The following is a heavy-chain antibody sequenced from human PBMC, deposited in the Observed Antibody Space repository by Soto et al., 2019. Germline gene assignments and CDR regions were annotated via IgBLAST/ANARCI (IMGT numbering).Heavy chain of an antibody. J-gene: IGHJ4*02. D-gene: IGHD2-8*01. CDR1: GFTFYNYW. CDR2: IAHDGSEE. Sequence: EVQLVESGGGVVQPGGSLRLSCAASGFTFYNYWMSWVRQAPGRGLESVANIAHDGSEEYYVDSVKGRFTISRDNVRNSLYLQMNSLRAEDTAMYFCATANRGLSLTYWGQGTLVTVSS. CDR3: ATANRGLSLTY. V-gene: IGHV3-7*01.